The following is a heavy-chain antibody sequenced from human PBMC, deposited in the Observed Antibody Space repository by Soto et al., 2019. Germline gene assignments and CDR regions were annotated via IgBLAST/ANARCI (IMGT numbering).Heavy chain of an antibody. CDR2: IKSKTDGGTT. V-gene: IGHV3-15*01. D-gene: IGHD2-15*01. CDR1: GFTFSNCW. Sequence: GGSLRLSCAASGFTFSNCWMSWVRQAPGKGLEWVGRIKSKTDGGTTDYAAPVKGRFTISRDDSKNTLYLQMNNLKTEDTAVYYCTTEGPGYCSGGSCQAFDYWGQGTLVTVSS. J-gene: IGHJ4*02. CDR3: TTEGPGYCSGGSCQAFDY.